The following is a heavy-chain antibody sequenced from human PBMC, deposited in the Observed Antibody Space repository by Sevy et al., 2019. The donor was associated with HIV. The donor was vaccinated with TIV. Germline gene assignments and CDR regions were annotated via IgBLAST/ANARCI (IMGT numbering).Heavy chain of an antibody. D-gene: IGHD3-10*01. J-gene: IGHJ4*02. V-gene: IGHV3-30*04. CDR3: ATDKGGASGSSYMDFDN. CDR1: GFTFSSYA. CDR2: ISYDGSNK. Sequence: GESLKISCAASGFTFSSYAMHWVRQAPGKGLEWVAVISYDGSNKYYADSVKGRFTISRDNSKNTLYLQMNSLRAEDTALYYCATDKGGASGSSYMDFDNWGQGTLVTVSS.